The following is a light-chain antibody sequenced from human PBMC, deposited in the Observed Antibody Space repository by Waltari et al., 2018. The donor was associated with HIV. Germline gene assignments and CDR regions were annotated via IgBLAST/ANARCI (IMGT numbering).Light chain of an antibody. CDR2: KNT. V-gene: IGLV3-25*03. Sequence: SSELTQPPSVSVSPGHTARITSSGDASPKPYTHWFQQKPGQAPVVVIHKNTERPSGIPERFSASRSGTTVTLTITGVQTDDEADYYCLSADTSGTYVFGPGTTVTVL. CDR1: ASPKPY. CDR3: LSADTSGTYV. J-gene: IGLJ1*01.